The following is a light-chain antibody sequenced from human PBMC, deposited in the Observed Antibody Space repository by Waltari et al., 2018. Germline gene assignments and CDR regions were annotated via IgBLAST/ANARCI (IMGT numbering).Light chain of an antibody. CDR2: EVN. V-gene: IGLV2-8*01. CDR1: SSDFGGYNY. CDR3: SSYAGSNNGV. J-gene: IGLJ3*02. Sequence: QSALTQPPSASGSPGQSVTISCTGTSSDFGGYNYVSWYQRHPGKAPKLMIYEVNKRPSRVPDRFSDPKSGNTASLTVSALQAEDEAEYSCSSYAGSNNGVFGGRTKLTVL.